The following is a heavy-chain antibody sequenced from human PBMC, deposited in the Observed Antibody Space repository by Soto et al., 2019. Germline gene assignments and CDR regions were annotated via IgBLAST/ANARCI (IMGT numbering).Heavy chain of an antibody. CDR3: ARGNPAASLFEYSYYYMDV. J-gene: IGHJ6*03. D-gene: IGHD2-15*01. V-gene: IGHV3-48*01. CDR1: GFTFTTYS. Sequence: EFGGGLVQPGGSLRLSCAASGFTFTTYSMNWVRQAPGRGLEWVSYISSSGSAIYYADSVKGQFIISRDNAKTSLYLQMNNLGADDTAVYYCARGNPAASLFEYSYYYMDVWGKGPTVTVTS. CDR2: ISSSGSAI.